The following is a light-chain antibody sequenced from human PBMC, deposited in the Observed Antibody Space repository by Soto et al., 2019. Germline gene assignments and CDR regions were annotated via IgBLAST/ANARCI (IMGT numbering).Light chain of an antibody. Sequence: EIVLTQSPATLSLSPGERATLSCRASQTITTDLAWYQQKPGQAPRLLIYGASSRATGIPDRFSGSGSGTDFTLTISRLEPEDSAVYFCQHYGYSQWTFGQGTKVDIK. V-gene: IGKV3-20*01. CDR1: QTITTD. CDR2: GAS. J-gene: IGKJ1*01. CDR3: QHYGYSQWT.